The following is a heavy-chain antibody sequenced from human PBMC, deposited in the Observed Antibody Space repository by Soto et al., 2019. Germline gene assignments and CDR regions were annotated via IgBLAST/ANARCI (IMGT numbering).Heavy chain of an antibody. CDR3: ARDLRPLTYYDILTGYFPSLY. Sequence: VKVSCKASGYTFTSHGTRWHRKNTGQGLEWMGWISAYNGNTNYAQKLQGRVTMTTDTSTSTAYMELRSLRSDDTAVYYCARDLRPLTYYDILTGYFPSLYWGQVTRVNVS. CDR2: ISAYNGNT. CDR1: GYTFTSHG. V-gene: IGHV1-18*01. J-gene: IGHJ4*02. D-gene: IGHD3-9*01.